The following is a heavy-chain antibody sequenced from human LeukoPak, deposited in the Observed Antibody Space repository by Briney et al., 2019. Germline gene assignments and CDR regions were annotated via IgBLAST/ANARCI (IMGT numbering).Heavy chain of an antibody. D-gene: IGHD3-10*01. J-gene: IGHJ4*02. CDR3: ARQGRFGELAVDY. CDR1: DGSISSSNYY. CDR2: VYYSGSN. Sequence: SETLSLTCTVFDGSISSSNYYWGWIRQPPGKGLEWIGSVYYSGSNHYNPSLKSRLTISVDTSKNQFSLKLSSVTAADTAMYYCARQGRFGELAVDYWGQGTLVTVSS. V-gene: IGHV4-39*01.